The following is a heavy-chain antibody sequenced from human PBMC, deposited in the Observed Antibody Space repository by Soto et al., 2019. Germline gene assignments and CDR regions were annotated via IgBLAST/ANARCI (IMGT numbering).Heavy chain of an antibody. J-gene: IGHJ4*02. CDR3: ARSVAVPGAYTDY. V-gene: IGHV4-59*01. CDR1: GGSISGSY. CDR2: VYYTGST. D-gene: IGHD6-19*01. Sequence: SETLSLTCSVSGGSISGSYWSWIRQSPGKGLEWLGYVYYTGSTNYSPSLRSRVSISVDTSKNEFSLRLSSVTAADTAVYFCARSVAVPGAYTDYWGQGTQVTVSS.